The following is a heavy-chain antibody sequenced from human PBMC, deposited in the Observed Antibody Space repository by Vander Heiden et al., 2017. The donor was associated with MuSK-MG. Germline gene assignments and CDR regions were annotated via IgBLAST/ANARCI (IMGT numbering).Heavy chain of an antibody. CDR3: ARDRPPEKNYDFWSGADAFDI. CDR2: IYHSGST. D-gene: IGHD3-3*01. Sequence: QVQLQESGPGLVKPSGTLSLTCAVAGGSISSSNWWSWVRQPPGKGLEWIGEIYHSGSTNYNPSLKSRVTISVDKSKNQFSLKLSSVTAADTAVYYCARDRPPEKNYDFWSGADAFDIWGQGTMVTVSS. J-gene: IGHJ3*02. CDR1: GGSISSSNW. V-gene: IGHV4-4*02.